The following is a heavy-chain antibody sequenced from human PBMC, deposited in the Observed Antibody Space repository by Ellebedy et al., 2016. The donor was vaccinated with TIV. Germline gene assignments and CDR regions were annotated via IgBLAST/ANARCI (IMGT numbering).Heavy chain of an antibody. J-gene: IGHJ4*02. CDR2: ISSSTVAI. CDR3: ARDEAGRFDY. V-gene: IGHV3-48*04. CDR1: GFSFSTYA. D-gene: IGHD6-19*01. Sequence: GESLKISCAASGFSFSTYAINWVRQAPGKGLEWLSYISSSTVAIYYADSVKGRFTISRDNSKNSVYLQMNNLRAEDTAVNYCARDEAGRFDYWGQGTLVTVSS.